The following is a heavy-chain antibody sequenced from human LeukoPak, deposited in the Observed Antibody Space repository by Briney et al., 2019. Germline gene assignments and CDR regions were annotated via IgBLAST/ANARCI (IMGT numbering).Heavy chain of an antibody. V-gene: IGHV3-7*01. CDR1: GFTLKNYW. J-gene: IGHJ4*02. CDR3: ARDKYNYDTSGYGLGY. D-gene: IGHD3-22*01. CDR2: IKLEGSEH. Sequence: GGSLRLSRAASGFTLKNYWMSWVCQAPPKGLEWVANIKLEGSEHHHQAAVKGRFTISSDNAKKSLYLQVSSLRAEDTAVYYCARDKYNYDTSGYGLGYWGQGSLVTVSS.